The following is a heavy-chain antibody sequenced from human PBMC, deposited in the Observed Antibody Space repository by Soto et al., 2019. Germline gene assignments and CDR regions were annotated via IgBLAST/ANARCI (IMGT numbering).Heavy chain of an antibody. CDR3: ARTSRGSSRLDY. J-gene: IGHJ4*02. CDR2: TSLYNANT. D-gene: IGHD6-6*01. V-gene: IGHV1-18*01. Sequence: QVQLVQSGGEVKKPGASVKVSCKASGYTFTSYGINWVRQAPGHGLEWVVWTSLYNANTNYARKLQDRVTMTIDTSTGTAYFELSSLTSDDPAVYYCARTSRGSSRLDYWGQGTLVTVSS. CDR1: GYTFTSYG.